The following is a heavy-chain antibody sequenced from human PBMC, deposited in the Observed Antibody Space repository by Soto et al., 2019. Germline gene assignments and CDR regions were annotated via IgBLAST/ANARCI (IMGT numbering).Heavy chain of an antibody. V-gene: IGHV3-7*01. Sequence: EVQLVESGGGLVQPGGSLRLSCAASGFIFGDYWMTWVRQAPGKGLEWVANMREDGNEQYYVDSVKGRFTISRDNAKSSLYLQMSSLRAEDTAVYFCARGRWRPGMDVWGLGTTVTVSS. D-gene: IGHD2-15*01. J-gene: IGHJ6*02. CDR2: MREDGNEQ. CDR3: ARGRWRPGMDV. CDR1: GFIFGDYW.